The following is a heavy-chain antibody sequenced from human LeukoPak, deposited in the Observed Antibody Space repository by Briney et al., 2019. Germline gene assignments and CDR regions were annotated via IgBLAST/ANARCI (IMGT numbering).Heavy chain of an antibody. CDR3: ARGVVGYSSSWSAPGDY. CDR1: GGTFSSYA. CDR2: IIPIFGTA. Sequence: GASVKVSCKASGGTFSSYAISWVRQAPGQGLEWMGGIIPIFGTANYAQKFQGRVMITTDESTSTAYMELSSLRSEDTAVYYCARGVVGYSSSWSAPGDYWGQGTLVTVSS. D-gene: IGHD6-13*01. J-gene: IGHJ4*02. V-gene: IGHV1-69*05.